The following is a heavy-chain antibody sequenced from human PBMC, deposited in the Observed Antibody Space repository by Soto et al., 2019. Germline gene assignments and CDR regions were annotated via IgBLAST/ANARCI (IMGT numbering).Heavy chain of an antibody. CDR3: ARDGMGSGSYYNPLHGMDV. J-gene: IGHJ6*02. V-gene: IGHV3-33*01. D-gene: IGHD3-10*01. Sequence: GGSLRLSCAASGFTFSSYGMHWVRQAPGKGLEWVAVIWYDGSNKYYADSVKGRFTISRDNSKNTLYLQMNSLRAEDTAVYYCARDGMGSGSYYNPLHGMDVWGQGTTVTVSS. CDR1: GFTFSSYG. CDR2: IWYDGSNK.